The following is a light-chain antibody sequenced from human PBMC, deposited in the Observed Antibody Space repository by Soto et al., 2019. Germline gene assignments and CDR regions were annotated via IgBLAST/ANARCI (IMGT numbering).Light chain of an antibody. CDR3: SSYTTSNTRQIV. CDR2: DVS. Sequence: QSVLTQPASVSGSPGQSITISCTGNSSEIGGYNYVSWYQHPPGKAPKLIIYDVSNRPSGVSYRFSGSKSGNTASLTISGLQPEDEADYYCSSYTTSNTRQIVFGTGTKVTVL. V-gene: IGLV2-14*03. J-gene: IGLJ1*01. CDR1: SSEIGGYNY.